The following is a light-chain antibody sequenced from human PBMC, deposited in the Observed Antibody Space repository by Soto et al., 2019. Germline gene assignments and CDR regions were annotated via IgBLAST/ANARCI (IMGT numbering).Light chain of an antibody. V-gene: IGKV3-20*01. J-gene: IGKJ3*01. Sequence: EIVLTQSPGTLSLSPGERATLSCRASQSVSSNYLAWYQQKPGQTPRLLTYGASSRATGIPDRFSGSGSGTDFTLTISRLEPEDFAVYYCQQYGSSPLFTFGPGTKVDIK. CDR2: GAS. CDR1: QSVSSNY. CDR3: QQYGSSPLFT.